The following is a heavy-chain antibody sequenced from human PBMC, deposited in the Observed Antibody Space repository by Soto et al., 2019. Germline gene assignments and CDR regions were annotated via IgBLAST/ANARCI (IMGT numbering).Heavy chain of an antibody. D-gene: IGHD5-12*01. CDR2: IKQDGGQT. J-gene: IGHJ6*02. V-gene: IGHV3-7*01. CDR3: ARGGNGYENWPPYYYYGMDV. Sequence: EVQLVESGGGFVQPRGSLRLSCAASGFTFDSYWMTWVRQAPGKGLEWVAHIKQDGGQTYYVDSVKGRFTISRDNAKTSLYLQMNSLRAEDTSVYFCARGGNGYENWPPYYYYGMDVWGQGTTVSVSS. CDR1: GFTFDSYW.